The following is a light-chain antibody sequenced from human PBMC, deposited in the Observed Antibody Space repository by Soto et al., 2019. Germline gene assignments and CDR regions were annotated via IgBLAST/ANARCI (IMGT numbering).Light chain of an antibody. Sequence: EIVLTQSPGTLSLSPGERATLSCRASQSVSSSYLAWYQQKPGQAPRLLIYGASSRATGIPDRFSGSGSGTDFTLTISRLEPEDLAVYYGQQYGSSLFGPGTKVDIK. CDR2: GAS. CDR1: QSVSSSY. CDR3: QQYGSSL. J-gene: IGKJ3*01. V-gene: IGKV3-20*01.